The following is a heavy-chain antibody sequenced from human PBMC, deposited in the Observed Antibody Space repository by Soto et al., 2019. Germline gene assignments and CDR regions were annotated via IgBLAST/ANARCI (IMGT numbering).Heavy chain of an antibody. CDR1: GSSIINSTLY. D-gene: IGHD3-16*01. J-gene: IGHJ6*02. Sequence: PSETLSLTCNVSGSSIINSTLYWGWIRQPPGKEMEWIGNIYYTGSTYYNTSLTRRSTMFVDTSTKQISLTMTSMTAADTAVYYCAIHNGPLYVGYYYDMDVWGQGTTVTVSS. CDR3: AIHNGPLYVGYYYDMDV. V-gene: IGHV4-39*01. CDR2: IYYTGST.